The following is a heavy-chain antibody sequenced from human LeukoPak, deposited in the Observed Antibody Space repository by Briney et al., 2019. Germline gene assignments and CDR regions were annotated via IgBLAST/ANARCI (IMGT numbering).Heavy chain of an antibody. Sequence: GGSLRLSCAASGFTFSRYSMNWVRQAPGKGLEWVSYISSSSTIYYADSVKGRFTISRDNAKNSLYLQMNSLRAEDTAVYYCARGRLLWFGELNAGLDYWGQGTLVTVSS. CDR1: GFTFSRYS. V-gene: IGHV3-48*01. CDR3: ARGRLLWFGELNAGLDY. J-gene: IGHJ4*02. CDR2: ISSSSTI. D-gene: IGHD3-10*01.